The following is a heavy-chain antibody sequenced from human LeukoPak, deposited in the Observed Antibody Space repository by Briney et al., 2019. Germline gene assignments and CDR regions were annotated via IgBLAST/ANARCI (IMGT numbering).Heavy chain of an antibody. CDR3: ARLYYDFWSGYPTFDY. D-gene: IGHD3-3*01. Sequence: SETLSLTCTVSGGSISSYYWSWIRQPAGKGLEWIGRIYTSGSTNYNPSLKSRVTISVDTSKNQFSLKLSSVAAADTAVYYCARLYYDFWSGYPTFDYWGQGTLVTVSS. CDR2: IYTSGST. J-gene: IGHJ4*02. V-gene: IGHV4-4*07. CDR1: GGSISSYY.